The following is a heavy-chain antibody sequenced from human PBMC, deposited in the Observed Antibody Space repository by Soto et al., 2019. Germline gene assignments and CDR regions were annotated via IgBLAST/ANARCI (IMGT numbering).Heavy chain of an antibody. CDR2: ITTSDDIT. Sequence: EVQLFESGGGLVEPGESLRLSCAASGIIFKDFAMSWVRQAPGKGLEWVSTITTSDDITYSADSVRGRFTISRDNSANTLLLQVRRLRGDDLATYYCTKGDSSGYFDPSSGYSTPDHWGQGTMVTVSS. V-gene: IGHV3-23*01. D-gene: IGHD3-3*01. CDR1: GIIFKDFA. CDR3: TKGDSSGYFDPSSGYSTPDH. J-gene: IGHJ5*02.